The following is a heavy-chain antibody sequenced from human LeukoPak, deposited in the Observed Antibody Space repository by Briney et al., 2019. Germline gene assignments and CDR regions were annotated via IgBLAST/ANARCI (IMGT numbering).Heavy chain of an antibody. CDR1: GDSVSSNSAA. Sequence: SQTLSLTCAISGDSVSSNSAAWNWIRQSPSRGPEWLGRTYYRSKWYNDYAVSVKSRITINPDTSKNQFSLQLNSVTPEDTAVYYCARAGAYYDDSSGYYSFDYWGQGTLVTVSS. CDR2: TYYRSKWYN. CDR3: ARAGAYYDDSSGYYSFDY. V-gene: IGHV6-1*01. D-gene: IGHD3-22*01. J-gene: IGHJ4*02.